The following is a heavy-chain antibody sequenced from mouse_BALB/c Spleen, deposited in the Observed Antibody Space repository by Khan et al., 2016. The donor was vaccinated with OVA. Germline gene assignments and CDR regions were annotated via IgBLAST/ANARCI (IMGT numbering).Heavy chain of an antibody. J-gene: IGHJ2*01. CDR1: GYTFTDYY. Sequence: QVQLQQSGPELVKPGASVKISCKASGYTFTDYYINWVKQKPGQGLEWIGWIYPGSANSRYSEKFKGKATLTVDTSSNTAFMQLSSLTSDDTAVYFCAGGFDFLGQGTTLTVSS. CDR3: AGGFDF. V-gene: IGHV1-84*02. CDR2: IYPGSANS.